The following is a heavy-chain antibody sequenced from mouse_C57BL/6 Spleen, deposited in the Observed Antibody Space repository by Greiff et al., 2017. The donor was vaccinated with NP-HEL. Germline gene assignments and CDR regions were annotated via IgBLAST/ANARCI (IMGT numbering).Heavy chain of an antibody. Sequence: QVQLQQPGAELVKPGASVKMSCKASGYTFTSYWITWVKQRPGQGLEWIGDIYPGSGSTNYNEKFKSRATLTVDTSSSTAYMQLSSLTSEDSAVYYCARCEGYDSYFDYWGQGTTLTVSS. J-gene: IGHJ2*01. CDR3: ARCEGYDSYFDY. V-gene: IGHV1-55*01. D-gene: IGHD2-4*01. CDR1: GYTFTSYW. CDR2: IYPGSGST.